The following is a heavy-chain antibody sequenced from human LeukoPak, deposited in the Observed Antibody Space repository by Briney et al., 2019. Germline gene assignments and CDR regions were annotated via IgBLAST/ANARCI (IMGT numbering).Heavy chain of an antibody. CDR1: GFTFSDYY. CDR2: ISSSGSTI. CDR3: ARDPGRVGATGWFDP. D-gene: IGHD1-26*01. V-gene: IGHV3-11*04. Sequence: GGSLRLSCAASGFTFSDYYMSWIRQAPGKGLERVSYISSSGSTIYYADSVRGRFTISRDNAKNSLYLQMNSLRAEDTAVYYCARDPGRVGATGWFDPWGQGTLVTVSS. J-gene: IGHJ5*02.